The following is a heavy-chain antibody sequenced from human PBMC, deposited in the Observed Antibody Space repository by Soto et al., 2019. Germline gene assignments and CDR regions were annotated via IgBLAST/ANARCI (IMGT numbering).Heavy chain of an antibody. CDR3: ARGRTTVTTIMDY. CDR1: GFTFSSYS. Sequence: GGSLRLSCAASGFTFSSYSMNWVRQAPGKGLEWVSSISSSSSYIYYADSVKGRFTISRDNAKNSLYLQMNSLRAGDTAVYYCARGRTTVTTIMDYWGQGTLVTVSS. D-gene: IGHD4-17*01. J-gene: IGHJ4*02. V-gene: IGHV3-21*01. CDR2: ISSSSSYI.